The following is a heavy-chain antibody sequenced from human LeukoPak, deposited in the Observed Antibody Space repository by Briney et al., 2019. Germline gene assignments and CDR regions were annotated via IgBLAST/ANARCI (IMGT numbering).Heavy chain of an antibody. CDR3: AKSYYYDSSGYYAFDY. CDR1: GLTFSSYG. V-gene: IGHV3-30*18. CDR2: ISYDGSNK. J-gene: IGHJ4*02. D-gene: IGHD3-22*01. Sequence: PGGSLRLSCAASGLTFSSYGMHWVRQAPGKGLEWVAVISYDGSNKYYADSVKGRFTISRDNSKNTLYLQMNSLRAEDTAVYYCAKSYYYDSSGYYAFDYWGQGTLVTVSS.